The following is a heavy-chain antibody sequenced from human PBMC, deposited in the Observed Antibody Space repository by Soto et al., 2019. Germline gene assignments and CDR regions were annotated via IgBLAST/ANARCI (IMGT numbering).Heavy chain of an antibody. D-gene: IGHD2-2*01. Sequence: QVQLVESGGGLVKPGGSLRLSCAASGFTFSDYYMSWIRQAPGKGLEWVSYISSSSSYTNYADSVKGRFTISRDNAKNSLYLQMNSLRAEDTAVYYCARDSLPIVVVPAATGYYGMDVWGQGTTVTVSS. CDR1: GFTFSDYY. J-gene: IGHJ6*02. V-gene: IGHV3-11*06. CDR3: ARDSLPIVVVPAATGYYGMDV. CDR2: ISSSSSYT.